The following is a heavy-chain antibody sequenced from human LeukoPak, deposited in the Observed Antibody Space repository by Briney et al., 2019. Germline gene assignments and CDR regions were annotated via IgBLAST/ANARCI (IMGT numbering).Heavy chain of an antibody. CDR3: ARVRAYSSSSVVGYYYYGMDV. V-gene: IGHV1-69*13. CDR1: GYTFTGYY. Sequence: SVKVSCKASGYTFTGYYMHWVRQAPGQGLEWMGGIIPIFGTANYAQKFQGRVAITADESTSTAYMELSSLRSEDTAVYYCARVRAYSSSSVVGYYYYGMDVWGQGTTVTVSS. J-gene: IGHJ6*02. CDR2: IIPIFGTA. D-gene: IGHD6-6*01.